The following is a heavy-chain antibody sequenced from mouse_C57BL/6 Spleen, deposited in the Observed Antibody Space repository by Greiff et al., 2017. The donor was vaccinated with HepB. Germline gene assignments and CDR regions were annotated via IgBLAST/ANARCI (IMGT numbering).Heavy chain of an antibody. V-gene: IGHV3-3*01. CDR1: GFSINSDCY. CDR3: ARGGGSSGLGYYAMDY. CDR2: TFYSGIT. J-gene: IGHJ4*01. Sequence: EVQLQQSGPSLVRPSQTLSLTCTVTGFSINSDCYWIWIRQFPGNKLEYIGYTFYSGITYYNPSLESRTYITRDTSKNQFSLKLSSVTTEDTATYYCARGGGSSGLGYYAMDYWGQGTSVTVSS. D-gene: IGHD3-2*02.